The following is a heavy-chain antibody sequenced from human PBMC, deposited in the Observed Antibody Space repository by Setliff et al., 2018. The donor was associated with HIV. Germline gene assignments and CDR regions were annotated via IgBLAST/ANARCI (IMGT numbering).Heavy chain of an antibody. D-gene: IGHD3-22*01. J-gene: IGHJ4*02. CDR1: GYSISSGYY. Sequence: PSETLSLTCAVSGYSISSGYYWSWIRQHAGQGLEWIGRIYTSGSTNYNPSLKSRVTISVDTSKNQFSLKLNSVTAADTAVCYCARGMDYYDTSGYYQYYFDYWGQGTLVTVSS. CDR3: ARGMDYYDTSGYYQYYFDY. CDR2: IYTSGST. V-gene: IGHV4-4*07.